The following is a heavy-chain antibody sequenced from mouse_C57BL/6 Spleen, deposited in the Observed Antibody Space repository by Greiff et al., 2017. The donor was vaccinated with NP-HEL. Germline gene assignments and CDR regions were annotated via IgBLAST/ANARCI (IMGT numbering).Heavy chain of an antibody. CDR1: GFSFNTYA. Sequence: EVQRVESGGGLVQPKGSLKLSCAASGFSFNTYAMNWVRQAPGKGLEWVARIRSKSNNYATYYADSVKDRFTISRDDSESMLYLQMNNLKTEDTAMYYCVSELRRIGYAMDYWGQGTSVTVSS. CDR2: IRSKSNNYAT. J-gene: IGHJ4*01. V-gene: IGHV10-1*01. D-gene: IGHD1-1*01. CDR3: VSELRRIGYAMDY.